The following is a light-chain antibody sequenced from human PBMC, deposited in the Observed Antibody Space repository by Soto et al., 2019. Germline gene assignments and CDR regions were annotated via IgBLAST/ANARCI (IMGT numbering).Light chain of an antibody. J-gene: IGKJ4*01. Sequence: EIVLTQSPGTLSLSPGERATLSCRASQSVSSSYLAWYQQKPGQAPRLLIYGASSRATGIPDRFSGSGSGTDFTMTISRLEPEDCAVYYCHPYDSSPLTVGGGTKVEIK. CDR1: QSVSSSY. CDR3: HPYDSSPLT. CDR2: GAS. V-gene: IGKV3-20*01.